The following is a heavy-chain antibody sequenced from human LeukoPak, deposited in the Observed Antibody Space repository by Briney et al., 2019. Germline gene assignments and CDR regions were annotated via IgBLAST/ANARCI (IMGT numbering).Heavy chain of an antibody. CDR1: GYTFTSYD. Sequence: ASVKVSCKASGYTFTSYDINWVRQATGQGLEWMGWMNPNSGNTGYAQKFQGRVTMTRNTSISTAYMELSSLRSEDTAVYYCARAAPEKSEGGFGELLLYYYYYYMDVWGKGTTVTISS. CDR3: ARAAPEKSEGGFGELLLYYYYYYMDV. CDR2: MNPNSGNT. J-gene: IGHJ6*03. V-gene: IGHV1-8*01. D-gene: IGHD3-10*01.